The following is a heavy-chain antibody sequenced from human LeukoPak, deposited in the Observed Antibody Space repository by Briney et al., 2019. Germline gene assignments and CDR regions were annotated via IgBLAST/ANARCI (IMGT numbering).Heavy chain of an antibody. CDR3: ATSPSIPAAPNDY. Sequence: ASVKVSCKASGSTVTDYYIHWVQQAPGKGLEWMGRVDPEEGETIYADRFQGRLIITAGTFTDTAYMELSSLRSEDTAVYFCATSPSIPAAPNDYWGQGTLVTVSS. CDR2: VDPEEGET. V-gene: IGHV1-69-2*01. CDR1: GSTVTDYY. D-gene: IGHD2-2*01. J-gene: IGHJ4*02.